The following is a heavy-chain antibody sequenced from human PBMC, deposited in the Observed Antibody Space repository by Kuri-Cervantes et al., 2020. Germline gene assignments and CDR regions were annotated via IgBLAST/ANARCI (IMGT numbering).Heavy chain of an antibody. CDR1: GFTVSSNY. D-gene: IGHD1-7*01. V-gene: IGHV3-66*01. Sequence: GESLKISCAASGFTVSSNYMSWVRQAPGKGLEWVSVIYSGGSTYYADSVKGRFTISRDNSKNTLYLQMNSLRAEDTAVYYCARAPLENWNYGDYYYYYGTDVWGQGTTVTVSS. J-gene: IGHJ6*02. CDR2: IYSGGST. CDR3: ARAPLENWNYGDYYYYYGTDV.